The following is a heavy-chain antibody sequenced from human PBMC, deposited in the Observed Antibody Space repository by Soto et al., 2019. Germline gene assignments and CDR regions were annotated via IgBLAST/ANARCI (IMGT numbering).Heavy chain of an antibody. CDR2: ISADNGNT. CDR3: ARGRYGDY. D-gene: IGHD1-1*01. J-gene: IGHJ4*02. V-gene: IGHV1-18*01. Sequence: QVHLVQSGAEVKKSGASVKVSCKGSGYDFTTYGITWVRQAPGQGLEWMAWISADNGNTDYAQKLEGRVTVTRDTSTSTAYMELRRPRSDATAVYYCARGRYGDYWGQGALVAVSS. CDR1: GYDFTTYG.